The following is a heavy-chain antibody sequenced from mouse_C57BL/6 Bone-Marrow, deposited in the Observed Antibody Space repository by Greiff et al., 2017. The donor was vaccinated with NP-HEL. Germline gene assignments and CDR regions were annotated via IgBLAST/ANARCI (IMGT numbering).Heavy chain of an antibody. CDR3: TAAQATWGFAY. J-gene: IGHJ3*01. CDR1: GFNIKDDY. Sequence: DVKLQESGAELVRPGASVKLSCTASGFNIKDDYMHWVKQRPEQGLEWIGWIDPENGDTEYASKFQGKATITADTSSNTAYLQLSSLTSEDTAVYYCTAAQATWGFAYWGQGTLVTVSA. V-gene: IGHV14-4*01. CDR2: IDPENGDT. D-gene: IGHD3-2*02.